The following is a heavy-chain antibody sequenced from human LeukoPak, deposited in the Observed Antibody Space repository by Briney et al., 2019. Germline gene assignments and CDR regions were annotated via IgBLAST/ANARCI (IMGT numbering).Heavy chain of an antibody. CDR2: IHTSGST. J-gene: IGHJ6*03. V-gene: IGHV4-4*07. Sequence: PSETLSLTCSVSGDSSSTYYWTWIRQPAGKGLEWIGRIHTSGSTNYSPSLKSRVTMSLDRSKNQFSLKLSSVTAADTAIYFCARGLHMDVWGKGTTVTLSS. CDR3: ARGLHMDV. CDR1: GDSSSTYY.